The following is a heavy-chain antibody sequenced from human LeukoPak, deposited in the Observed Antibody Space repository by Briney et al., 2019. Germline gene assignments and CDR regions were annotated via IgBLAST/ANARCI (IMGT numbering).Heavy chain of an antibody. CDR2: IYYSGST. Sequence: SETLSLTCTVSGGSISSSSYYWGWIRQPPGKGLEWIGSIYYSGSTYYNPSLKSRVTISVDTSKNQFSLKLSSVTAADTAVYYCARGLGIAARLGWFDPWGQGTLVTVSS. CDR3: ARGLGIAARLGWFDP. CDR1: GGSISSSSYY. V-gene: IGHV4-39*01. D-gene: IGHD6-6*01. J-gene: IGHJ5*02.